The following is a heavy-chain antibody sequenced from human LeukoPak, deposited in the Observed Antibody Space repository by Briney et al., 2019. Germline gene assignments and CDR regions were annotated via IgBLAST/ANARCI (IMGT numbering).Heavy chain of an antibody. CDR3: ARVGSSGERWPNDY. CDR2: INHSGST. CDR1: GGSFSGYY. Sequence: SETLSLTCAVYGGSFSGYYWSWIRQPPGKGLEWIGEINHSGSTNYNPSLKSRVTISVDTSKNQSSLKLSSATAADTAVYYCARVGSSGERWPNDYWGQGTLVTVSS. D-gene: IGHD5-24*01. V-gene: IGHV4-34*01. J-gene: IGHJ4*02.